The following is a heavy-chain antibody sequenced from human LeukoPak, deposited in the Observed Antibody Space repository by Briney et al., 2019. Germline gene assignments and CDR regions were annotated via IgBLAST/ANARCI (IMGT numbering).Heavy chain of an antibody. CDR2: IYTSGST. J-gene: IGHJ5*02. CDR3: ARDNYGSGSYYRPRFDP. D-gene: IGHD3-10*01. CDR1: GGSISRYH. Sequence: SETLSLTCTVSGGSISRYHWSWIRQPAGKGLEWIGRIYTSGSTNYNPSLKSRVTMSVDTSKNQFSLKLSSVTAADTAVYYCARDNYGSGSYYRPRFDPWGQGTLVTVSS. V-gene: IGHV4-4*07.